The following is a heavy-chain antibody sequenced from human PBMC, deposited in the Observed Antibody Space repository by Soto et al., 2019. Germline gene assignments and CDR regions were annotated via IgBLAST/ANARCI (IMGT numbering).Heavy chain of an antibody. CDR1: GFTFSSSG. CDR2: ISGDGSTK. V-gene: IGHV3-30*18. Sequence: GGSLRLSCAASGFTFSSSGMHWVRQAPGKGLEWVSAISGDGSTKFYADAVRGLFTISRDNLRNTLYLQMNSLRAEATAVYYWANEFHCWNYLDYWGQGTPVTVYS. CDR3: ANEFHCWNYLDY. D-gene: IGHD2-21*01. J-gene: IGHJ4*02.